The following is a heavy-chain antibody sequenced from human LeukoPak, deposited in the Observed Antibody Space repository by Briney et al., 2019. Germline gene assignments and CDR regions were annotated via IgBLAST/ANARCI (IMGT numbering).Heavy chain of an antibody. Sequence: GGSLRVSCADSGFSFCSYWMSWVRQAPGKGLEWVANIKQDGSEKYYVDSVKGRYTISRDNAKNSLYLQMNSLRAEDTAVYYCARDYQVLGQFDPWGQGTLVTVPS. V-gene: IGHV3-7*01. D-gene: IGHD2/OR15-2a*01. CDR1: GFSFCSYW. J-gene: IGHJ5*02. CDR3: ARDYQVLGQFDP. CDR2: IKQDGSEK.